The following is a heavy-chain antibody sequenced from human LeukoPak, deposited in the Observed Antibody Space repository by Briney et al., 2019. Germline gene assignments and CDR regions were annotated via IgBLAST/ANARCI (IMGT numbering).Heavy chain of an antibody. D-gene: IGHD6-13*01. CDR1: GFTVSSNY. V-gene: IGHV3-66*01. CDR3: ARDGGSSWYFDY. J-gene: IGHJ4*02. CDR2: MYTLGNT. Sequence: GGSLRLSCAASGFTVSSNYMTWVRQAPGKGLEWVSVMYTLGNTYYADSVRGRFTISRDNSKNTLYLQMNSLRAEDTAVYYCARDGGSSWYFDYWGQGTLVTVSS.